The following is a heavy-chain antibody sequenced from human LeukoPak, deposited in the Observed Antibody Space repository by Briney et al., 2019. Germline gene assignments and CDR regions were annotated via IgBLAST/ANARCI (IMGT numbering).Heavy chain of an antibody. D-gene: IGHD6-13*01. Sequence: SETLSLTCTVSGGSISGSSYYWGWIRQPPGKGLEWIGSIYYSGSTYYNPSLKSRVTISVDTSKNQFSLKLSSVTAADTAVYYCASWVAAAGTFDYWGQGTLVTVSS. CDR2: IYYSGST. V-gene: IGHV4-39*07. CDR3: ASWVAAAGTFDY. J-gene: IGHJ4*02. CDR1: GGSISGSSYY.